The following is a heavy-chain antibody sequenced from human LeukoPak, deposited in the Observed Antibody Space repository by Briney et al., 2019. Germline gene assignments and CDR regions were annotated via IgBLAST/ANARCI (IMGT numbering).Heavy chain of an antibody. J-gene: IGHJ4*02. CDR2: IYHSGST. Sequence: SQTLSLTCTVSGGSISSGGYYWSWIRQPPGKGLEWIGYIYHSGSTYYNPSLKSRVTISVDRSKNQFSLKLSSVTAADTAVYYCAGASSGWYVRPYFDYWGQGTLVTVSS. CDR1: GGSISSGGYY. V-gene: IGHV4-30-2*01. D-gene: IGHD6-19*01. CDR3: AGASSGWYVRPYFDY.